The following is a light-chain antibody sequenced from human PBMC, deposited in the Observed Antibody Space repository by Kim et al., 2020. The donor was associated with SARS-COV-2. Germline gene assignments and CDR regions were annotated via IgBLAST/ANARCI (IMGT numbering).Light chain of an antibody. CDR3: QHYYKTPYT. CDR2: WAS. J-gene: IGKJ2*01. V-gene: IGKV4-1*01. Sequence: DIVMTQSPDSLPVSLGERATVHCRSSQTILYPSNNKTYLAWYQQKLGQPPRLLLYWASIREFGVPDRFSGGGSATDFTLTITSVQAEDVAVYYCQHYYKTPYTFGQGTKLEIK. CDR1: QTILYPSNNKTY.